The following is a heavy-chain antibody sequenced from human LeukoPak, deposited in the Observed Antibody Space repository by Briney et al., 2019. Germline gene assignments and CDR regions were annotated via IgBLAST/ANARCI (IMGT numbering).Heavy chain of an antibody. CDR1: GYTFTSYG. J-gene: IGHJ4*02. CDR2: ISAYNGNT. CDR3: ARDQYYYDSSGSPPFDY. V-gene: IGHV1-18*01. Sequence: ASVKVSCKASGYTFTSYGISWVRQAPGQGLEWMGWISAYNGNTNYAQKLQGRVTMTTDTSTSTAYMELRSLRSDDTAVNYCARDQYYYDSSGSPPFDYWLQATLVSDSS. D-gene: IGHD3-22*01.